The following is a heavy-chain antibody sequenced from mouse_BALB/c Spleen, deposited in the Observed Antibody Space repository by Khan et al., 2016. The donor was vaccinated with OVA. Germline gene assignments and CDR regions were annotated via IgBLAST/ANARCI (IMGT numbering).Heavy chain of an antibody. V-gene: IGHV1-77*01. CDR1: GYSFTDYY. Sequence: VQLQESGAELARPGASVKLSCKASGYSFTDYYINWVKQRTGQGLEWIGEISPGSGDTYYNEKFKGKATLTADISSSTAYMQLSSLTSEASAVYFCTRRNYCGYTFAYWGQGTLVTVSA. D-gene: IGHD1-2*01. CDR3: TRRNYCGYTFAY. CDR2: ISPGSGDT. J-gene: IGHJ3*01.